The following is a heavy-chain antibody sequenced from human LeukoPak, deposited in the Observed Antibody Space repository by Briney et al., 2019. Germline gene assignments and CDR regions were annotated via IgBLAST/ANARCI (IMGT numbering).Heavy chain of an antibody. CDR2: INSDGSST. J-gene: IGHJ4*02. CDR3: ARAASIFGVVPDY. CDR1: GFTFSSYW. V-gene: IGHV3-74*01. Sequence: PGGSLRLSCAASGFTFSSYWMHWVRQAPGKGLVWVSRINSDGSSTSYADSVKGRFTISRDNAKNTLYLQMNSLRAEDTAVYYCARAASIFGVVPDYWGQGTLVTVSS. D-gene: IGHD3-3*01.